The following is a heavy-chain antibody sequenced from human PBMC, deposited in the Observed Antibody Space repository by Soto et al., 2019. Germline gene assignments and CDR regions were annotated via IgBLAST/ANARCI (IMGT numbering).Heavy chain of an antibody. D-gene: IGHD6-19*01. CDR2: INPNSGGT. J-gene: IGHJ3*02. V-gene: IGHV1-2*02. CDR1: GYTFTGYY. CDR3: ARGAAVAGPDAFDI. Sequence: ASVKGSCKASGYTFTGYYMHWVRQAPGQGLEWMGWINPNSGGTNYAQKFQGRVTMTRDTSISTAYMELSRLRSDDTAVYYCARGAAVAGPDAFDIWGQGTMVTVSS.